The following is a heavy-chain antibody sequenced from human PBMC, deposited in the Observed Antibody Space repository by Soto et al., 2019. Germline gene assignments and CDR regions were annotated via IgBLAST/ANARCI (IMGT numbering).Heavy chain of an antibody. D-gene: IGHD7-27*01. J-gene: IGHJ6*02. CDR3: AREAWATLTNVYSYGTEV. CDR2: TYHRSEWYN. Sequence: PSQTLSLTCVISGYSVSSISAAWTWIRQSPSRGLEWLGRTYHRSEWYNDYVESVKSRINIKPDTSRNQFSLQLTSVTPEDTAVYYCAREAWATLTNVYSYGTEVWGQGTAVTVSS. CDR1: GYSVSSISAA. V-gene: IGHV6-1*01.